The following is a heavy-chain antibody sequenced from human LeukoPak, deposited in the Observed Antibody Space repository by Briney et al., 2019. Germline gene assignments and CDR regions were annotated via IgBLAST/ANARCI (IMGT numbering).Heavy chain of an antibody. Sequence: GGSLRLSCATSGFTFSTYSMNWVRQAPGKGLEWVSSISSSRSHTFYADSVKGRFTISRDNAKKSLYLQMNSLRAEDTAVYYCARDLRNYYDTTGYYPNTFDDWGQGTLVTVSS. V-gene: IGHV3-21*01. D-gene: IGHD3-22*01. CDR1: GFTFSTYS. J-gene: IGHJ4*02. CDR3: ARDLRNYYDTTGYYPNTFDD. CDR2: ISSSRSHT.